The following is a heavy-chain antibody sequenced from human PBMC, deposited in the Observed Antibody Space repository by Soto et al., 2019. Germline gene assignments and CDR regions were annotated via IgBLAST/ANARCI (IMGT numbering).Heavy chain of an antibody. Sequence: QVQLVESGGGVVQPGRSLRLSCAASGFTFSSYGMHWVRQAPGKGLEWGAVISYDGSNKYYADSVKGRFTISRDNSKNTLYLQMNSLRAEDTAVYYCAKDSGWELLGLLFDYWGQGTLVTVSS. J-gene: IGHJ4*02. V-gene: IGHV3-30*18. D-gene: IGHD1-26*01. CDR3: AKDSGWELLGLLFDY. CDR1: GFTFSSYG. CDR2: ISYDGSNK.